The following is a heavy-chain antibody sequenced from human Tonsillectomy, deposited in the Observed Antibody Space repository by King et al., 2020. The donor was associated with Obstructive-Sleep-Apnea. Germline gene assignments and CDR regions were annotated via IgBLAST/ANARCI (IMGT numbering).Heavy chain of an antibody. D-gene: IGHD6-13*01. CDR1: GFTFSNYW. J-gene: IGHJ2*01. Sequence: VQLVESGGGLVQPGGSLRLSCAASGFTFSNYWMSWVRQAPGKGLEWVAGIKKDGSEKYSVDSLKGRFTISRDNAKNSLYLQLNSLRAEDTAVYYCARDQGVSGTNGWYFDLWGRGTLVTVSS. V-gene: IGHV3-7*03. CDR3: ARDQGVSGTNGWYFDL. CDR2: IKKDGSEK.